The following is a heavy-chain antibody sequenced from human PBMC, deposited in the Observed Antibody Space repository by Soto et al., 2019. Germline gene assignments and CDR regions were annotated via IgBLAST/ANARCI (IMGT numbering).Heavy chain of an antibody. J-gene: IGHJ6*02. CDR2: IKSKTDGGTT. V-gene: IGHV3-15*01. D-gene: IGHD2-8*01. CDR3: TTVSVSHYYYYYYGMDV. CDR1: GFTFSNAW. Sequence: GGSLRLSCAASGFTFSNAWMSWVRQAPGKGLEWVGRIKSKTDGGTTDYAAPVKGRFTISRDDSKNTLYLQMNSLKTEDTAVYYCTTVSVSHYYYYYYGMDVWGQGTTVSVSS.